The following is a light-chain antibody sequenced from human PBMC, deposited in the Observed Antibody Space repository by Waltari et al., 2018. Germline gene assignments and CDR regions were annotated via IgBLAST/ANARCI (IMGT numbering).Light chain of an antibody. CDR1: QSVSSSY. V-gene: IGKV3-20*01. CDR2: GAS. J-gene: IGKJ1*01. CDR3: QQFGSSPWT. Sequence: EIVLTQSPGTLSLSPGDRATLSCRASQSVSSSYLVWYQQKPGQAPRLLIYGASSRATGIPDRFSGSGSGTDFTLTISKLEPEDFAVYYCQQFGSSPWTFGQGTKVEIK.